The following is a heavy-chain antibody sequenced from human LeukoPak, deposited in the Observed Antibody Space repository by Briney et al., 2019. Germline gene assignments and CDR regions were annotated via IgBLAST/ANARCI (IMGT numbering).Heavy chain of an antibody. J-gene: IGHJ4*02. V-gene: IGHV3-21*01. D-gene: IGHD4-11*01. CDR1: GFTFSTYS. Sequence: PGGSLRLSCAASGFTFSTYSMSWVRQAPGAGLEWVASITSSSHVYYADSVKGRFTISRDNAKDSLYLQMNSLRAEDTAVYYCARADMTTITYPEYWGQGTPVTVSS. CDR3: ARADMTTITYPEY. CDR2: ITSSSHV.